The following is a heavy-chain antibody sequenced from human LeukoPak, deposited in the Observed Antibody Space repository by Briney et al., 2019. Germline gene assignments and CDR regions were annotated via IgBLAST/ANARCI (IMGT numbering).Heavy chain of an antibody. D-gene: IGHD2/OR15-2a*01. CDR1: GLTVTDNY. V-gene: IGHV3-53*01. J-gene: IGHJ4*02. CDR2: IFPDGRT. Sequence: GGSLRLSCAASGLTVTDNYFSWVRQAQGKGLEWVSVIFPDGRTYHADSVKGRFTISRDRPKNTLLLQINSLRADDTALYHCARTNTVYGDFDYWGQGILVTVSS. CDR3: ARTNTVYGDFDY.